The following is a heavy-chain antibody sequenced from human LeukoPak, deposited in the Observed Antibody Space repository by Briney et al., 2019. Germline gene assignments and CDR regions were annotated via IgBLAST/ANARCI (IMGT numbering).Heavy chain of an antibody. CDR2: INHSGST. V-gene: IGHV4-34*01. J-gene: IGHJ6*02. D-gene: IGHD3-22*01. Sequence: SETLSLTCAVYGGSFSGYYWSWIRQPPGKGLEWIGEINHSGSTNYNPSLKSRVTISVDTSKNQFSLKLSSVTAADTAVYYCARDSASYYDSSGYYTHYYYYGMDVWGQGTTVTVSS. CDR1: GGSFSGYY. CDR3: ARDSASYYDSSGYYTHYYYYGMDV.